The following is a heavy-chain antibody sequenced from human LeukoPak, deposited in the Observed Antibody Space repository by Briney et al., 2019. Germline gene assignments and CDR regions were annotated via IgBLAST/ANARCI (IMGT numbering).Heavy chain of an antibody. J-gene: IGHJ5*02. V-gene: IGHV4-34*01. CDR2: INHSGST. CDR1: GGSFSGYY. CDR3: ARGGAYQLLFNPRWFDP. D-gene: IGHD2-2*01. Sequence: SETLSLTCAVYGGSFSGYYWSWIRQPPGKGLEWMGVINHSGSTNYNPSLKSRVTITVDTTKNQFSLKLSSVTAADTAVYYCARGGAYQLLFNPRWFDPWGQGTLVTVSS.